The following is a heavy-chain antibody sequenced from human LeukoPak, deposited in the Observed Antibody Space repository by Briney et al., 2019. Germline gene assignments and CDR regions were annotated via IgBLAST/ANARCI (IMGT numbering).Heavy chain of an antibody. CDR3: ARAPFQSSGWYCDY. CDR1: GGSFSGYY. CDR2: VNHIGST. Sequence: PSETLSLTCAVYGGSFSGYYWSWIRQPPGKGLEWIGEVNHIGSTNYNPSLKSRVTISVDTSKNQFSLKLSSVTAADTAVYYCARAPFQSSGWYCDYWGQGTLVTVSS. J-gene: IGHJ4*02. V-gene: IGHV4-34*01. D-gene: IGHD6-19*01.